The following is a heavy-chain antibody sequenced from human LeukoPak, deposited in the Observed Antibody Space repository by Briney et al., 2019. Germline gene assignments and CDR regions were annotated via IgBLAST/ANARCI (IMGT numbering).Heavy chain of an antibody. Sequence: GSLRLSCAASGFTFSSYAMSWIRQPPGKGLEWIGEINHSGSTNYNPSLKSRVTISLDTSKNQFSLKLSSVTAADTAVYYCARGMAEYFQHWGQGTLVTVSS. CDR3: ARGMAEYFQH. CDR2: INHSGST. V-gene: IGHV4-34*01. J-gene: IGHJ1*01. CDR1: GFTFSSYA.